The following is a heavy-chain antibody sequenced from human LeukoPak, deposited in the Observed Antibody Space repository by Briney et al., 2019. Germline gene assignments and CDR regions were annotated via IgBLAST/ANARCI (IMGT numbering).Heavy chain of an antibody. CDR3: ARVANSGPWANNWFDP. J-gene: IGHJ5*02. CDR1: GYTFTDYY. D-gene: IGHD6-19*01. CDR2: INPKSGGT. V-gene: IGHV1-2*02. Sequence: ASVKVSFKASGYTFTDYYIHWVRQAPGQGLEWMGWINPKSGGTNNAQKFQGRVTMTRDTSTSTVFMELSRLRSDDTAVYYCARVANSGPWANNWFDPWGQGTLVTVSS.